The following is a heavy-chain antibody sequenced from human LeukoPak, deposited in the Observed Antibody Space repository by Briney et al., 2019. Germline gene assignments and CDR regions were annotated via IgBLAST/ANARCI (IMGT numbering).Heavy chain of an antibody. Sequence: GGSLRLSCAASGFTFSSYSMNWVRQAPGKGLEWVSSISSSSSYIYYADSVKGRFTISRDNAKNSLYLQMNSLRAEDRAVYYCARRWSYYDSSGYFDYWGQGTLVTVSS. J-gene: IGHJ4*02. CDR2: ISSSSSYI. CDR1: GFTFSSYS. D-gene: IGHD3-22*01. CDR3: ARRWSYYDSSGYFDY. V-gene: IGHV3-21*01.